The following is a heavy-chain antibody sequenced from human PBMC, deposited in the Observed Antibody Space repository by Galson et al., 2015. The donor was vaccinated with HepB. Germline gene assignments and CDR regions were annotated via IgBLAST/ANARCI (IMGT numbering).Heavy chain of an antibody. CDR2: IKQDGSEK. Sequence: SLRLSCAASGFTFSSYWMSWVRQAPGKGLEWVANIKQDGSEKYYVDSVKGRFTISRDNAKNSLYLQMNSLRAEDTAVYYCAREGSWYSSGWYQIGYWGQGTLVTVSS. V-gene: IGHV3-7*03. J-gene: IGHJ4*02. CDR3: AREGSWYSSGWYQIGY. CDR1: GFTFSSYW. D-gene: IGHD6-19*01.